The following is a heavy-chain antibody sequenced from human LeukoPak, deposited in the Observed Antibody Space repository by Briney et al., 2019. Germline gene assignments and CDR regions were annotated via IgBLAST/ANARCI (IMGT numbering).Heavy chain of an antibody. J-gene: IGHJ3*02. CDR2: INHSGST. D-gene: IGHD3-16*02. V-gene: IGHV4-34*01. CDR3: ARGGSSVWGSYRWKGDAFDI. Sequence: PSETLSLTCAVYGGSFSGYYWSWIRQPSGKGLEWIGEINHSGSTNYNPSLKSRVTISVDTSKNQFSLKLSSVTAADTAVYYCARGGSSVWGSYRWKGDAFDIWGQGTMVTVSS. CDR1: GGSFSGYY.